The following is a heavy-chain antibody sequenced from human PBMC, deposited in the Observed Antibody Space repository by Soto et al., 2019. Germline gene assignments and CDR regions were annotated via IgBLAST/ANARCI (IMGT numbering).Heavy chain of an antibody. CDR3: ARSSRDSSSWYYFDY. CDR2: IYYSGST. V-gene: IGHV4-31*03. J-gene: IGHJ4*02. Sequence: SETLSLTCTVSGGSISSGGYYWSWIRQHPGKGLEWIGYIYYSGSTYYNPSLKSRVTISVDTSKNQFSLKLSFVTAADTAVYYCARSSRDSSSWYYFDYWGQGTLVTVSS. CDR1: GGSISSGGYY. D-gene: IGHD6-13*01.